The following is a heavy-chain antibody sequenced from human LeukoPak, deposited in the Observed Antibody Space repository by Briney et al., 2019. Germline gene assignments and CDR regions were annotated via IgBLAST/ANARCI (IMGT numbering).Heavy chain of an antibody. J-gene: IGHJ4*02. CDR1: GFIFSSYS. CDR2: ISTSGSYI. Sequence: GGSLRLSCAASGFIFSSYSMNWVRQAPGKGLEWVSFISTSGSYIYYADSVKGRFTISRDNATNSLSLQMNSLRAEDTAVYYCARDHLAPYFASYSSSSGTFDYWGQGTLVTVSS. CDR3: ARDHLAPYFASYSSSSGTFDY. D-gene: IGHD6-6*01. V-gene: IGHV3-21*01.